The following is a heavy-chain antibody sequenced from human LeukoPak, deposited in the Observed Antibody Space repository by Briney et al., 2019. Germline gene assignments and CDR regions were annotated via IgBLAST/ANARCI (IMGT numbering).Heavy chain of an antibody. CDR2: IIPIFGTA. Sequence: ASVKISCKASGYTFTNYDINWVRQAPGQGLEWMGGIIPIFGTANYAQKFQGRVTITADKSTSTAYMELSSLRSEDTAVYYCARGKTAMVTDYWGQGTLVTVSS. J-gene: IGHJ4*02. D-gene: IGHD5-18*01. V-gene: IGHV1-69*06. CDR1: GYTFTNYD. CDR3: ARGKTAMVTDY.